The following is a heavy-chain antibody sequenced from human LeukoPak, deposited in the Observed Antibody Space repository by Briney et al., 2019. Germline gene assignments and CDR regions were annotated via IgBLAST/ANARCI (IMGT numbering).Heavy chain of an antibody. CDR3: ARGTGSSSSHYYYFMDV. CDR2: ISSSSSYI. Sequence: GGSLRLSCAASGFTFSSYSMNWVRQAPGKGLEWVSSISSSSSYIYYADSVKGRFTISRDNAKNSLYLQMNSLRAEDTAVYYCARGTGSSSSHYYYFMDVWGKGTTVTVSS. J-gene: IGHJ6*03. V-gene: IGHV3-21*01. CDR1: GFTFSSYS. D-gene: IGHD6-6*01.